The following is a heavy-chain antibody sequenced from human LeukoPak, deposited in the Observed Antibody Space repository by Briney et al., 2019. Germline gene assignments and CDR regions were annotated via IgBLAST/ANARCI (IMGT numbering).Heavy chain of an antibody. J-gene: IGHJ4*02. CDR3: AKSHYGDYEYFDY. V-gene: IGHV3-23*01. CDR2: ISGSGGST. D-gene: IGHD4-17*01. Sequence: GGSLRLSCTASGFTFGDYAMSWVRQAPGKGLEWVSAISGSGGSTYYADSVKGRFTISRDNSKNTLYLQMNSLRAEDTAVYYCAKSHYGDYEYFDYWGQGTLVTVSS. CDR1: GFTFGDYA.